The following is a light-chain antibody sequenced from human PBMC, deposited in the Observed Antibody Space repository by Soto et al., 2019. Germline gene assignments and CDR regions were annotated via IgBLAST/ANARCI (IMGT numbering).Light chain of an antibody. CDR1: QSISTW. J-gene: IGKJ1*01. CDR3: QQYHSYYPWT. Sequence: DIQMTQSPSTLSASVGDRVTITCRAAQSISTWLAWYQQKPGKAPKHLIYDASNLESGVPSRFSGSGSRTEFSLPVSSLQPDDFATYYCQQYHSYYPWTFGQGTSVEI. V-gene: IGKV1-5*01. CDR2: DAS.